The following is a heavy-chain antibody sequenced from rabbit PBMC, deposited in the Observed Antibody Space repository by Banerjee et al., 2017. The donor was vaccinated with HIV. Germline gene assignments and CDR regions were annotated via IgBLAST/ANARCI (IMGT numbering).Heavy chain of an antibody. J-gene: IGHJ4*01. CDR3: AKDLWYSLNL. V-gene: IGHV1S40*01. CDR2: IYAGSTGST. Sequence: QSLEESGGDLVKPGASLTLTCTASGFSLSIYEMCWVRQAPGKGLEWIGTIYAGSTGSTYYASWAKGRFTISKTSSTTVTLQMTSLTAADTASYFCAKDLWYSLNLWGQGTLVTVS. CDR1: GFSLSIYE. D-gene: IGHD7-1*01.